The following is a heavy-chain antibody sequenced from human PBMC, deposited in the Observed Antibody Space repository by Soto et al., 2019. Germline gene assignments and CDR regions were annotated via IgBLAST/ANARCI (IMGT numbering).Heavy chain of an antibody. CDR3: ARQSYQFDGTPLGY. Sequence: EFLKISCTATRYSMTNYGLGPVLKMFGKGLEWMGFIYHVDTNTKFSPPFQGQVTMSVDNSLSTAYLHLISLKASDTAIYYRARQSYQFDGTPLGYWGQGTGDTVSS. V-gene: IGHV5-51*01. D-gene: IGHD2-15*01. CDR2: IYHVDTNT. CDR1: RYSMTNYG. J-gene: IGHJ4*02.